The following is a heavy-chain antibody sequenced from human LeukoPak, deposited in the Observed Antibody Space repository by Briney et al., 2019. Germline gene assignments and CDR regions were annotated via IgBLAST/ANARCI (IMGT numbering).Heavy chain of an antibody. J-gene: IGHJ4*02. Sequence: SETLSLTCAVYGGSFSGYYWGWIRQPPGKGLEWIGGIYYSGSTYYNPSLKSRVTISVDTSKNQFSLKLSSVTAADTAVYYCARGADSSGYYSIFYFDYWGQGTLVTVSS. CDR2: IYYSGST. D-gene: IGHD3-22*01. V-gene: IGHV4-34*01. CDR1: GGSFSGYY. CDR3: ARGADSSGYYSIFYFDY.